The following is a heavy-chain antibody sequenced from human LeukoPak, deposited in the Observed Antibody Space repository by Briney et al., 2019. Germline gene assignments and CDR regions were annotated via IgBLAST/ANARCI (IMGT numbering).Heavy chain of an antibody. Sequence: ASVKVSCKAPGYTFTGYYMHWVRQAPGQGLEWMGWINPNSGGTNYAQKFQGRVTMTRDTSISTAYMELSRLRSDDTAVYYCASLSSGYYYYFDYWGQGTLVTVSS. D-gene: IGHD3-22*01. CDR2: INPNSGGT. J-gene: IGHJ4*02. CDR1: GYTFTGYY. CDR3: ASLSSGYYYYFDY. V-gene: IGHV1-2*02.